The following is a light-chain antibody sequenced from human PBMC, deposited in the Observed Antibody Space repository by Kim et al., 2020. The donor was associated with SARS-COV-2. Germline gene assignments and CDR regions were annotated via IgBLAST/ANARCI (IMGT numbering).Light chain of an antibody. CDR1: QSIGRS. CDR2: DIS. CDR3: HQYTNLWT. V-gene: IGKV3-15*01. Sequence: SVSPGERATLSCRASQSIGRSLAWYQQKPGQTPRLLIYDISTRATGVPARFSGSGSGTEFTLTISSLQSEDFAVYHCHQYTNLWTFGQGTKVDIK. J-gene: IGKJ1*01.